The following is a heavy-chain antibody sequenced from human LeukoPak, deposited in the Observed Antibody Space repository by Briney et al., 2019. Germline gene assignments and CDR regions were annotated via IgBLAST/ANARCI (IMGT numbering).Heavy chain of an antibody. CDR3: ARATGAYYEYFDY. CDR1: GGSISSYY. V-gene: IGHV4-4*07. CDR2: MYTSGST. D-gene: IGHD3-22*01. Sequence: PSETLSLTCTVSGGSISSYYWSWIRKPAGKGLEWIGHMYTSGSTNYNPSLKSRVTMSLDTSKSQFSLKLSSVTAADTAVYYCARATGAYYEYFDYWGQGTLVTVSS. J-gene: IGHJ4*02.